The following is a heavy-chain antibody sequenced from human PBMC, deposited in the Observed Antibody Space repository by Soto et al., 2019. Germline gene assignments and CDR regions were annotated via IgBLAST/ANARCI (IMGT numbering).Heavy chain of an antibody. Sequence: SETLSLTCTVTGGSISSYYWSWIRQPPGKGLDWIGYIYYSGSTNYNPSLKSRVTISVDTSKNQFSLKLSSVTAADTAVYYCARDEGVAARPKKYYYYGMDVWGQGTTVTVSS. V-gene: IGHV4-59*01. CDR3: ARDEGVAARPKKYYYYGMDV. D-gene: IGHD6-6*01. CDR1: GGSISSYY. J-gene: IGHJ6*02. CDR2: IYYSGST.